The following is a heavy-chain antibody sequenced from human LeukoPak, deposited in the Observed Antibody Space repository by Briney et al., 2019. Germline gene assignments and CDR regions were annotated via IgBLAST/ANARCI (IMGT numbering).Heavy chain of an antibody. CDR1: GFIFSDFY. CDR3: ASDQVSGVFDY. V-gene: IGHV3-11*05. Sequence: GGSLRLSCAGSGFIFSDFYINWIRQSPGKGLEWLAYISPDGSYTTYGDSVKGRFVISRDNAKNSVPLQINSLRVEDTALYSCASDQVSGVFDYWGQGARVTVSS. J-gene: IGHJ4*02. CDR2: ISPDGSYT. D-gene: IGHD5/OR15-5a*01.